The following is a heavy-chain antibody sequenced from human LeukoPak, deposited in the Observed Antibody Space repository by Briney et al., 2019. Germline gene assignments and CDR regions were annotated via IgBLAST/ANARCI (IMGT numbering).Heavy chain of an antibody. V-gene: IGHV4-59*08. D-gene: IGHD4-23*01. CDR2: IYYSGST. J-gene: IGHJ4*02. CDR3: ARAYGTTVAYYFDY. Sequence: PSETLSLTCTVSGGSISSYYWSWIRQPPGKGLKWIGYIYYSGSTNYNPSLKSRVTISVDTSKNQFSLKLSSVTAADTAVYYCARAYGTTVAYYFDYWGQGTLVTVSS. CDR1: GGSISSYY.